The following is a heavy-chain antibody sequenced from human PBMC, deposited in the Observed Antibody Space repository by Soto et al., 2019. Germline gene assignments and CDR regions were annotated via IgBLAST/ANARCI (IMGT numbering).Heavy chain of an antibody. CDR1: GFTFSSYA. Sequence: LRLSCAASGFTFSSYAVNWVRQAPGKGLEWVSTITSSGGSTYYADYLKGRFTISRDNSKNTLYLQMSSLTAEDTAVYYCAKAPRDGGHYDWFDSWSQGTLVTVSS. D-gene: IGHD4-17*01. CDR2: ITSSGGST. J-gene: IGHJ5*01. CDR3: AKAPRDGGHYDWFDS. V-gene: IGHV3-23*01.